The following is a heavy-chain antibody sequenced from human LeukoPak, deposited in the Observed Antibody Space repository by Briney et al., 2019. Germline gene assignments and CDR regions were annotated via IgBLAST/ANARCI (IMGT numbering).Heavy chain of an antibody. CDR2: IYGGGNI. Sequence: GGSLRLSCAASGFTVSSNYMNWVHQAPGKGLEWVSVIYGGGNIYYADSVKGRFTISRDNSKNTLYLQMNSLRAEDTAVYYCARGAGYNYPYYFDYWGQGTLVTVSS. D-gene: IGHD5-24*01. V-gene: IGHV3-53*05. J-gene: IGHJ4*02. CDR1: GFTVSSNY. CDR3: ARGAGYNYPYYFDY.